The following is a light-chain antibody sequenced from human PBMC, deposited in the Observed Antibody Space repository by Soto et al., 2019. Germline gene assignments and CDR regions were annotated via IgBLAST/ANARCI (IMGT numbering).Light chain of an antibody. CDR2: GAS. V-gene: IGKV3-15*01. CDR1: QSVSSN. CDR3: QQYNNWPYT. J-gene: IGKJ2*01. Sequence: EIVMTQSPATLSVSPGERATLSCRASQSVSSNLAWYQQKPGQAPRLLIYGASTRATGIPARFSGSVSGTEFTLTICRLQSEDFAVYYCQQYNNWPYTFGQGTKLEIK.